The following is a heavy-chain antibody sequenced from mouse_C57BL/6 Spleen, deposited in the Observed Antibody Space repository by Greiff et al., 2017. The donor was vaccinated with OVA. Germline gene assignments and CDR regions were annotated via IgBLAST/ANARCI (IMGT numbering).Heavy chain of an antibody. CDR3: ARQYYDYDGLDV. CDR1: GYAFSSSW. CDR2: IYPGDGDT. D-gene: IGHD2-4*01. V-gene: IGHV1-82*01. J-gene: IGHJ1*03. Sequence: QVQLKQSGPELVKPGASVKISCKASGYAFSSSWMNWVKQRPGKGLEWIGRIYPGDGDTNYNGKFKGKATLTADKSSSTAYMQLSSLTSEDSAVYFCARQYYDYDGLDVWGTGTTVTVSS.